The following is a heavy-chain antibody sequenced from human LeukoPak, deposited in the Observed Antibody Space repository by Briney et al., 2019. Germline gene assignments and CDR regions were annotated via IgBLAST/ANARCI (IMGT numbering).Heavy chain of an antibody. D-gene: IGHD2-15*01. V-gene: IGHV4-38-2*01. CDR3: ARASLGYCSGGSSYFPGVFDP. J-gene: IGHJ5*02. CDR2: IYHSGST. CDR1: GYSISSGYY. Sequence: PSETLSLTCAVSGYSISSGYYWGWIRQPPGTGLEWIGSIYHSGSTYYNPSLKSRVTISVDTSKNQFSLKLSSVTAADTAVYYCARASLGYCSGGSSYFPGVFDPWGQGTLVTVSS.